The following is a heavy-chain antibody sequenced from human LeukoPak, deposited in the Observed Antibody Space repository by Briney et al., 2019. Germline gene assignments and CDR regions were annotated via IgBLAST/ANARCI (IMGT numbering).Heavy chain of an antibody. Sequence: PGGSLRLSCAASGFTFTSYAMHWVRQAPGKGLEYVSAISGNGGITYYAKSVKGRFTISRDNSRNTLYLQMGSLRPEDTGVYYCARGGSTATTVWYFDLWGRGTLVTVSS. D-gene: IGHD4-17*01. J-gene: IGHJ2*01. V-gene: IGHV3-64*01. CDR1: GFTFTSYA. CDR3: ARGGSTATTVWYFDL. CDR2: ISGNGGIT.